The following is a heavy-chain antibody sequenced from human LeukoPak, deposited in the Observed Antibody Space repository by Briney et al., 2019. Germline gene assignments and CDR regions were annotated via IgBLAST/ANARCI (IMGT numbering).Heavy chain of an antibody. J-gene: IGHJ4*02. CDR2: ISGSGSTR. D-gene: IGHD2-15*01. CDR1: GFTFSSYE. V-gene: IGHV3-48*03. CDR3: AGSTPYGYFDY. Sequence: GGSLRLSCAASGFTFSSYEMNWVRQAPGKGLEWVTYISGSGSTRYYADSVRGRFTISRDNAKNSLYLQMNTLRADDTAVYYCAGSTPYGYFDYWGQGTLVTVSS.